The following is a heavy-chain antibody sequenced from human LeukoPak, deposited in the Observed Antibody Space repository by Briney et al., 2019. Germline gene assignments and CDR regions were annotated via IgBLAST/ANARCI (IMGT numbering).Heavy chain of an antibody. V-gene: IGHV3-30*18. CDR2: ISYDGTNT. J-gene: IGHJ4*02. CDR3: AKMISRWERPSDY. D-gene: IGHD1-26*01. CDR1: GFTFSNYG. Sequence: PGGSLRLSCAASGFTFSNYGMHWVRQAPGKGLEWVAVISYDGTNTYYIDSVKGRFTISRDNSENTLYLQMNSLRAEDTALYYCAKMISRWERPSDYWGQRALWSLSP.